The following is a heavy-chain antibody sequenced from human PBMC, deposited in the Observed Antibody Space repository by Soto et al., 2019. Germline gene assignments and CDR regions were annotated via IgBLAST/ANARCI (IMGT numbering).Heavy chain of an antibody. V-gene: IGHV3-64*01. CDR1: GFTFSRNA. J-gene: IGHJ3*02. CDR3: ARVDPYTDALRNEAFDI. CDR2: IGSAGVNI. Sequence: EVQLVESGGGLVQPGGSLRLSCAAYGFTFSRNAMHWVRQAPGKGLDYVSGIGSAGVNIYYANSVKDRFPVSIDNSQNTLDLQRGRLRTDDMAVYYCARVDPYTDALRNEAFDIWCPGTMVTVSS. D-gene: IGHD1-1*01.